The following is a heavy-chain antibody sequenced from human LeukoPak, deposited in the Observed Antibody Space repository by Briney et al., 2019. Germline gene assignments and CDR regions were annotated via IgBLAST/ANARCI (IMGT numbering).Heavy chain of an antibody. V-gene: IGHV3-23*01. Sequence: GGSLRLSCAASGFTFSNCAMSWVRQAPGKGLEWVSTISGSGDNTYYADSVKGRFTISRDNSKNTLYLRMNSLTAEDTAVYYCARASSVVVAAATAFDIWGQGTMVTVSS. CDR2: ISGSGDNT. D-gene: IGHD2-15*01. CDR3: ARASSVVVAAATAFDI. J-gene: IGHJ3*02. CDR1: GFTFSNCA.